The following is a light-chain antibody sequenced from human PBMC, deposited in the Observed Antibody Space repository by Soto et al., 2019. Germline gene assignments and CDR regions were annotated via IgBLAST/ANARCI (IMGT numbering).Light chain of an antibody. CDR1: SSDVGGYNY. V-gene: IGLV2-14*03. J-gene: IGLJ1*01. CDR2: DGS. CDR3: CSYTTSSTYV. Sequence: QSVLTQPASVSGSPGQSIAISCTGTSSDVGGYNYVSWYQQHPGKAPKLMIYDGSNRPSGVSNRFSGSKSGNTASLTISGLQAEDEADYYCCSYTTSSTYVFGTGTKVTVL.